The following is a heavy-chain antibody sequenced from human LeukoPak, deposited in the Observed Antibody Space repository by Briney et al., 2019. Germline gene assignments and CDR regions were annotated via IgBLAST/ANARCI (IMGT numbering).Heavy chain of an antibody. CDR3: AKGNSSSWFEYFQH. D-gene: IGHD6-13*01. J-gene: IGHJ1*01. CDR2: IYHSGST. V-gene: IGHV4-4*02. Sequence: SETLSLTCAVSGGSIRSSNWWSWVRQPPGKGLEWIGEIYHSGSTNYNPFLKSRVTISVDKSKNQFSLKLSSVTAADTAVYYCAKGNSSSWFEYFQHWGQGTLVTVSS. CDR1: GGSIRSSNW.